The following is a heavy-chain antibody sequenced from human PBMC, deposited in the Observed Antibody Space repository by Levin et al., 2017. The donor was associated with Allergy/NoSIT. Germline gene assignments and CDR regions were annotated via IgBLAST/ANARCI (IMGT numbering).Heavy chain of an antibody. CDR3: ATYQGIVVVPAAMSSDYDYMDG. CDR1: GGTFSSYT. CDR2: IIPILGIA. D-gene: IGHD2-2*01. J-gene: IGHJ6*03. V-gene: IGHV1-69*02. Sequence: VASVKVSCKASGGTFSSYTISWVRQAPGQGLEWMGRIIPILGIANYAQKFQGRVTITADKSTSTAYMELSSLRSEDTAVYYCATYQGIVVVPAAMSSDYDYMDGWGKGTTVTVSS.